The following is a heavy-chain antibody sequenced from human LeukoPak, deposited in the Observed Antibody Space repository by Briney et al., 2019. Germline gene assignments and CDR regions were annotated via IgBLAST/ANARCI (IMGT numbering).Heavy chain of an antibody. CDR2: IFYSGST. V-gene: IGHV4-59*08. D-gene: IGHD3-22*01. CDR3: ARRRYYDSSGYYYVWDAFDI. J-gene: IGHJ3*02. Sequence: SETLSLTCTVSGGSISNYYWSWIRQPPGKGLEWIGYIFYSGSTNYNPSLKSRVTISVDTSKNQFSLKLSSVTAADTAVYYCARRRYYDSSGYYYVWDAFDIWGQGTMVTVSS. CDR1: GGSISNYY.